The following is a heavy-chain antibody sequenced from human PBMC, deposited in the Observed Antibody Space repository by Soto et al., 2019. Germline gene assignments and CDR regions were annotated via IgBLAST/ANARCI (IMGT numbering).Heavy chain of an antibody. Sequence: SQTLSLTCAISGDSVSSKSAAWNWIRQSPSRGLEWLGRTYYRSKWSTDYAVSVKSRITINPDTSKNQFSLHLNSVTPEDTAVYYCTRALSGRYDSWGQGTLVTVSS. V-gene: IGHV6-1*01. CDR1: GDSVSSKSAA. CDR3: TRALSGRYDS. J-gene: IGHJ5*01. CDR2: TYYRSKWST. D-gene: IGHD1-26*01.